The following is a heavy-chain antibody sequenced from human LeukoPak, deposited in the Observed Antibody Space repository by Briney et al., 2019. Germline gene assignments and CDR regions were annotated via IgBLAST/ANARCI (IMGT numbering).Heavy chain of an antibody. D-gene: IGHD1-20*01. CDR1: GFTFSNYM. J-gene: IGHJ4*02. CDR2: IKSDGITI. CDR3: LRDLNWSLDQ. Sequence: GGSLRLSCAASGFTFSNYMMHWVRQAPGKGLVWVSRIKSDGITITYADSVKGRFTISRDNARNTLYLQMNSLRAEDTAVYYCLRDLNWSLDQWGQGTLVTVSS. V-gene: IGHV3-74*01.